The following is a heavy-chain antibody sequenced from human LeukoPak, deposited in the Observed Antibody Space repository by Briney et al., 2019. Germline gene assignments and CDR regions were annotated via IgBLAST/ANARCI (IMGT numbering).Heavy chain of an antibody. D-gene: IGHD1-26*01. V-gene: IGHV1-18*01. CDR2: IRAYNGDT. CDR1: GYTFSTYG. Sequence: GASVKVSCKASGYTFSTYGISWVRQAPGQGLEWMGWIRAYNGDTIRAQKLQGRVTMTTDTSTSTASMELRSLTSDDTAVYYCARVLVVGAPYDYWGQGTLVTVSS. CDR3: ARVLVVGAPYDY. J-gene: IGHJ4*02.